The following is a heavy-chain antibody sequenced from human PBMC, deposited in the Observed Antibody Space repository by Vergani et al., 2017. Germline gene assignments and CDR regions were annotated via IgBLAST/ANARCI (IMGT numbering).Heavy chain of an antibody. CDR1: GGTFSSYA. D-gene: IGHD3-10*01. J-gene: IGHJ4*02. CDR2: IIPIFGTA. CDR3: ARRRASRGFEKLLYVDY. Sequence: QVQLVQSGAEVKKPGSSVKVSCKASGGTFSSYAISWVRQAPGQGLEWMGGIIPIFGTANYAQKFQGRVTITAEESTSTAYGELSSLRSEDTSVYYCARRRASRGFEKLLYVDYWGQGTLVTVS. V-gene: IGHV1-69*01.